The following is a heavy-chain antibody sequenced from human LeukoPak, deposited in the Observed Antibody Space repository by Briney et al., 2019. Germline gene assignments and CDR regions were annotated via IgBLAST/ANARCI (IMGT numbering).Heavy chain of an antibody. J-gene: IGHJ2*01. CDR1: GYTFTSYG. Sequence: ASVKVSCKASGYTFTSYGISWVRQAPGQGLEWMGWIRDYNGNTNYAQKLQGRVTITRDTSASTAYMELSSLRSEDMAVYYCARGLDSSSYYSNWYFDLWGRGTLVTVSS. CDR2: IRDYNGNT. V-gene: IGHV1-18*03. CDR3: ARGLDSSSYYSNWYFDL. D-gene: IGHD3-22*01.